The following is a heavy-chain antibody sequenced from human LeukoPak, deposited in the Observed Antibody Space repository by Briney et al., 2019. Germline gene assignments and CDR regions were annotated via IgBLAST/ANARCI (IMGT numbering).Heavy chain of an antibody. V-gene: IGHV4-34*01. CDR3: ARGTGRDGYSAN. J-gene: IGHJ4*02. D-gene: IGHD5-24*01. CDR1: GGSFSGYY. CDR2: INHSGST. Sequence: PSETLSLTCAVYGGSFSGYYWSWIRQPPGKGLEWIGEINHSGSTNYNPSLKSRVTISVDTSKNQFSLKLSSVTAADTAVYYCARGTGRDGYSANWGQGTLVTVSS.